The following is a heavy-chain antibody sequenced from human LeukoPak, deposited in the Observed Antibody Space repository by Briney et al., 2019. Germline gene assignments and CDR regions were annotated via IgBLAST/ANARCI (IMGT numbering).Heavy chain of an antibody. CDR1: GGSISSSSYY. CDR2: IYYSGST. CDR3: ARLVFDSSGYPLPRSYYGMDV. Sequence: SETLSLTCTVSGGSISSSSYYWGWIRQPPGKGLEWIGSIYYSGSTYYNPSLKSRVTISVDTSKNQFSLKLSSVTAADTAVYYCARLVFDSSGYPLPRSYYGMDVWGQGTTVTVSS. D-gene: IGHD3-22*01. J-gene: IGHJ6*02. V-gene: IGHV4-39*01.